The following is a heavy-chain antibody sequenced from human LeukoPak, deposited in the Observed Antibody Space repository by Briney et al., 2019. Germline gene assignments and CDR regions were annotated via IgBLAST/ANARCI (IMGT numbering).Heavy chain of an antibody. D-gene: IGHD3-3*01. CDR1: GYTFTGYY. Sequence: GASVKVSCKASGYTFTGYYMHWVRQAPGQGLEWMGWINPNSGGTNYAQKFQGRVTMTRDTSISTAYMELSRLRSDDTAVYYCARGPGIQLRFLGGFNYYFDYWGQGTLVTVSS. CDR2: INPNSGGT. CDR3: ARGPGIQLRFLGGFNYYFDY. J-gene: IGHJ4*02. V-gene: IGHV1-2*02.